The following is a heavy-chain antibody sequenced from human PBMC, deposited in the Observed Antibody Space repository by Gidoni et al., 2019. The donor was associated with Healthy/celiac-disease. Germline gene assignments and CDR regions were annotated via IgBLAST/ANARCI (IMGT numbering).Heavy chain of an antibody. V-gene: IGHV3-9*01. CDR1: GVNFDDYA. CDR2: ISWNSGSI. J-gene: IGHJ5*02. D-gene: IGHD3-10*01. Sequence: EVQLVESGGGMVQPGRSLRLYGAASGVNFDDYAMHWVRQAPGKGLAWVSGISWNSGSIGYADSVKGRFTISRDNATNSLYLQMNSLRAEDTALYYCAQDITGFGDSIGGWFDPWGQGTLVTVSS. CDR3: AQDITGFGDSIGGWFDP.